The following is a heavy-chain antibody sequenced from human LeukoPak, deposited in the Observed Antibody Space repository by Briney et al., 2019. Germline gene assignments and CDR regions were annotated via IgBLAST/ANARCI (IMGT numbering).Heavy chain of an antibody. CDR1: GFTFSFYE. J-gene: IGHJ4*02. V-gene: IGHV3-48*03. CDR3: TRDREKYYNDSSGSAPDFDS. Sequence: GGSLRLPCATSGFTFSFYEMNWVRQAPGKGLEWVSYINSGGTSIYYADSVKGRFTISRDNAKNSLYLQMNSLRAEDTAVYYCTRDREKYYNDSSGSAPDFDSWGQGTLVTVSS. CDR2: INSGGTSI. D-gene: IGHD3-22*01.